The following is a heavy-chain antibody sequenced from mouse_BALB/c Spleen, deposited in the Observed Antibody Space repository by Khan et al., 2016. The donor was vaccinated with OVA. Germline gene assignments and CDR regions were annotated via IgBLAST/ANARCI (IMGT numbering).Heavy chain of an antibody. Sequence: EVELVESGPGLVKPSQSLSLTYTVTGYSITSDYAWNWIRQFPGNKVEWMGYIKYSGSTSYNPSLKSRFSITRNTSKNQFFLQLSSVTTEDTATYYCARSGTISTVVITDFDYWGQGTTLTVSS. J-gene: IGHJ2*01. D-gene: IGHD1-1*01. V-gene: IGHV3-2*02. CDR1: GYSITSDYA. CDR3: ARSGTISTVVITDFDY. CDR2: IKYSGST.